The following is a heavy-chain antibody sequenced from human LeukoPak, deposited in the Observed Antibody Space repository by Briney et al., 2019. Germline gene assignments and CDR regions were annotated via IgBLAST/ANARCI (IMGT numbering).Heavy chain of an antibody. CDR1: GFTFSSYG. J-gene: IGHJ4*02. Sequence: GGSLRLSCAASGFTFSSYGMHWVRQAPGKGLEWVAVISYDGSNKYYADSVKGRFTTSRDNSKNTLYLQMNSLRAEDTAVYYCARADCSGGSCYSSSYFDYWGQGTLVTVSS. D-gene: IGHD2-15*01. CDR3: ARADCSGGSCYSSSYFDY. V-gene: IGHV3-30*19. CDR2: ISYDGSNK.